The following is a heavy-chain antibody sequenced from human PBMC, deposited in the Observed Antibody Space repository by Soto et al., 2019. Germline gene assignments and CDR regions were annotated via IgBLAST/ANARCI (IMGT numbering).Heavy chain of an antibody. V-gene: IGHV4-59*01. J-gene: IGHJ6*02. CDR1: CGSISSYY. CDR3: ARYKSNYYYGMDV. D-gene: IGHD1-20*01. CDR2: IYYSGIT. Sequence: ETLSLTCTVSCGSISSYYWGWIPQPPGKGLGWIGYIYYSGITNYNPSLTSRVTISVDTSKNQFSLKLSSVTAADTAVYYCARYKSNYYYGMDVWGQGTTVTVS.